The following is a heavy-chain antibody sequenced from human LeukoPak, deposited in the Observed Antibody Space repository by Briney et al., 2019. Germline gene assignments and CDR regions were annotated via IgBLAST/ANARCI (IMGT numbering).Heavy chain of an antibody. CDR1: GFTFSSYE. CDR3: AKDLAPTSSGWFDY. J-gene: IGHJ4*02. D-gene: IGHD6-19*01. CDR2: ISSSGSTI. V-gene: IGHV3-48*03. Sequence: GGSLRLSCAASGFTFSSYEMNWVRQAPGKGLEWVSYISSSGSTIYYAGSVKGRFTISRDNSKNTLYLQMNSLRAEDTAVYYCAKDLAPTSSGWFDYWGQGTLVTVSS.